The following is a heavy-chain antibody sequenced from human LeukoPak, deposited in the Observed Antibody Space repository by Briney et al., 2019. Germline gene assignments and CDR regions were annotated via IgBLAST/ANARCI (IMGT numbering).Heavy chain of an antibody. CDR2: ISGSGGST. Sequence: PGGSLRLSCAASGFTFSSYAMSWVRQAPGKGLEWVSAISGSGGSTYYADSVKGRFTISRDNSKNTLYLQMNSLRAEDTAVYYCAKGPVVVVTSTPLDYWGQGTLVTVSS. CDR1: GFTFSSYA. CDR3: AKGPVVVVTSTPLDY. V-gene: IGHV3-23*01. D-gene: IGHD2-15*01. J-gene: IGHJ4*02.